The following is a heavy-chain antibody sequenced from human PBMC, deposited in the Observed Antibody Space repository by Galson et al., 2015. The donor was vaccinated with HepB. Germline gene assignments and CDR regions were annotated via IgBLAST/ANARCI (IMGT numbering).Heavy chain of an antibody. CDR1: GYTFTAFW. CDR2: IDPSDSYT. CDR3: ARDRPNVWGYYSYYYMDV. V-gene: IGHV5-10-1*01. D-gene: IGHD3-16*01. J-gene: IGHJ6*03. Sequence: SGAEVKKPGESLRISCKGSGYTFTAFWITWVRQIPGKGLEWMGRIDPSDSYTDYSPSFQGHVTISADKSITTAYLQWSSLKASDTAMYYCARDRPNVWGYYSYYYMDVWGKGITVTISS.